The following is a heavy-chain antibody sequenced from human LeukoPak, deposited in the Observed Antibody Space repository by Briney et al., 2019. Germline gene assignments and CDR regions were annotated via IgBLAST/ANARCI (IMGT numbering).Heavy chain of an antibody. V-gene: IGHV4-59*01. Sequence: SETLSLTCTVSGGSISSYYWSWIRQPPGKGLEWIGYIYYSGSTNYNPSLKSRVTISVDTSKNQFSLKLSSVTAEDTAVYYCARDLGLDYWGQGTLVTVSS. CDR1: GGSISSYY. CDR2: IYYSGST. D-gene: IGHD3-10*01. CDR3: ARDLGLDY. J-gene: IGHJ4*02.